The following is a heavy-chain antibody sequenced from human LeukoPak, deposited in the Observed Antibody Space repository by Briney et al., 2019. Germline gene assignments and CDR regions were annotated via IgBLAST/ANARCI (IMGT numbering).Heavy chain of an antibody. V-gene: IGHV4-59*01. J-gene: IGHJ6*03. CDR1: GGSISPYY. D-gene: IGHD2-2*01. CDR2: VYYTGST. Sequence: PSETLSLTCTVSGGSISPYYWSWVRQPPQKGLEWIGYVYYTGSTNYNPSLKSRVTISVDTSKNQFSLKLSSVTAADTAVYYCAREVVVPAAITYYYYYYMDVWGKGTTVTISS. CDR3: AREVVVPAAITYYYYYYMDV.